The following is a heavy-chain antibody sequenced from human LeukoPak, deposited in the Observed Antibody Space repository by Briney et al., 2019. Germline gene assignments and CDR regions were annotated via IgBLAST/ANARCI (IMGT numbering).Heavy chain of an antibody. CDR2: IRYDGSNK. Sequence: GGSLRLSCAASGFTFSSYGMHWVRQAPGKGLEWVAFIRYDGSNKYYADSVKGRFTISRDNSKNTLYLQMNSLRAEDTAVYYCAKDYARSSYYYYYYYMDVCGKGTTVTVSS. D-gene: IGHD6-6*01. CDR1: GFTFSSYG. CDR3: AKDYARSSYYYYYYYMDV. V-gene: IGHV3-30*02. J-gene: IGHJ6*03.